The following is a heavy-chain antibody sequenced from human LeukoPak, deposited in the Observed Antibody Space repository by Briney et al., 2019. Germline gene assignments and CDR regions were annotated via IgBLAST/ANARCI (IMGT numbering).Heavy chain of an antibody. CDR1: GCTFTGYY. CDR2: INPNSGGT. CDR3: ARGKQWLVIGSFDY. D-gene: IGHD6-19*01. V-gene: IGHV1-2*02. Sequence: ASVKVSCKASGCTFTGYYMHWVRQAPGQGLEWMGWINPNSGGTNYAQKFQGRVTMTRDTSISTAYMELSRLRSDDTAVYYCARGKQWLVIGSFDYWGQGTLVTVSS. J-gene: IGHJ4*02.